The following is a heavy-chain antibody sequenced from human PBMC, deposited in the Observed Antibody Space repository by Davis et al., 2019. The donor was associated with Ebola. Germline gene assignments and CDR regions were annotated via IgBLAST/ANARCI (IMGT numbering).Heavy chain of an antibody. CDR3: ATGDFYDSSALGYLHS. V-gene: IGHV3-30*12. J-gene: IGHJ4*02. CDR2: ISYDGSNK. D-gene: IGHD3-22*01. Sequence: GGSLRLSCAASGFTFSSYGMHWVRQAPGKGLEWVAVISYDGSNKYYADSVKGRLTISRDNPKNTLYLQMNSLRAEDTAVYYCATGDFYDSSALGYLHSWGQGTLVTISA. CDR1: GFTFSSYG.